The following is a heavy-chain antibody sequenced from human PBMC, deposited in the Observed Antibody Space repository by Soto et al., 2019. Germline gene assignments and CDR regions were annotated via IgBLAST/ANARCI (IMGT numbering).Heavy chain of an antibody. CDR2: INSDGSST. D-gene: IGHD6-6*01. J-gene: IGHJ5*02. V-gene: IGHV3-74*01. CDR3: AMEQLVPNWLDP. CDR1: GFTFSSYW. Sequence: PGGSLRLSCAASGFTFSSYWMHWVRQAPGKGLVWVSRINSDGSSTSYADSVKGRFTISRDNAKNTLYLQMNSLRAEDTAVYYCAMEQLVPNWLDPWGQGTLVTVSS.